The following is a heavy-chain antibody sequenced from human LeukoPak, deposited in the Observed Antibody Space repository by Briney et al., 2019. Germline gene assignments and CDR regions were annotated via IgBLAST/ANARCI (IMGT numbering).Heavy chain of an antibody. Sequence: SETLALTCTVSGGSISSYYWSWIRQPPGKGLEWIGYIYYSGSTNYNPSLKSRVTISVDTSKNQFSLKLSSVTAADTAVYYCARLRGYYDSSGHLDYWGQGTLVTVSS. CDR3: ARLRGYYDSSGHLDY. D-gene: IGHD3-22*01. V-gene: IGHV4-59*08. J-gene: IGHJ4*02. CDR1: GGSISSYY. CDR2: IYYSGST.